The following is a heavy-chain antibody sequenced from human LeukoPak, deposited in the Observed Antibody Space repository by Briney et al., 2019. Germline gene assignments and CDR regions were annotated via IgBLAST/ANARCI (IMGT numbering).Heavy chain of an antibody. CDR2: INHSGST. CDR1: GGSFSGYY. CDR3: ARSVLYFSYYFDY. Sequence: SETLSLTCAVYGGSFSGYYWCWLRQPPGKGLEWIGEINHSGSTNYNPSLKSRVTISVDTSKNQFSLKLSSVTAADTAVYYCARSVLYFSYYFDYWGQGTLVTVSS. J-gene: IGHJ4*02. V-gene: IGHV4-34*01. D-gene: IGHD2-8*01.